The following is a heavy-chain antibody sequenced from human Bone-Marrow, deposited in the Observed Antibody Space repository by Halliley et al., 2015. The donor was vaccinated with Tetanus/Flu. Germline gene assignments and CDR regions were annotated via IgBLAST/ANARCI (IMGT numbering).Heavy chain of an antibody. CDR1: GGSISGYY. Sequence: TLSLTCTVFGGSISGYYYSWIRQPPGKGLEWIGYVYYSGSTDYNPSLTSRVTMSTDTSKNQFSLKLTSVTAADTAVYYCARVGPMVDLWSGNSWFDPWGQGTLLIVSS. CDR3: ARVGPMVDLWSGNSWFDP. D-gene: IGHD3-3*01. V-gene: IGHV4-59*01. CDR2: VYYSGST. J-gene: IGHJ5*02.